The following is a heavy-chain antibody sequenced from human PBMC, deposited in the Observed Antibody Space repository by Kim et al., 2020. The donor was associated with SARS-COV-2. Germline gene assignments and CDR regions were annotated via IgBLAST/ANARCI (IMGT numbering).Heavy chain of an antibody. D-gene: IGHD2-2*01. CDR2: IIPIFGTA. CDR1: GGTFSSYA. J-gene: IGHJ6*02. Sequence: SVKVSCKASGGTFSSYAISWVRQAPGQGLEWMGGIIPIFGTANYAQKFQGRVTITADESTSTAYMELSSLRSEDTAVYYCARVTRSIVVVPAAGYGGYYYYGMDVGGQGTTVTVSS. CDR3: ARVTRSIVVVPAAGYGGYYYYGMDV. V-gene: IGHV1-69*13.